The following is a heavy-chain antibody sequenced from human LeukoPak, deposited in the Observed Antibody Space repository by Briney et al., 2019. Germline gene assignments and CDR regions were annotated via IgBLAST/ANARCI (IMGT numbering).Heavy chain of an antibody. CDR2: ISSSGSTI. D-gene: IGHD3-22*01. J-gene: IGHJ4*02. V-gene: IGHV3-48*03. CDR3: ARDLSDSSKAY. Sequence: GGSLRLSCAASGFTFSSYEMNWVRQAPGKGLEWVSYISSSGSTIYYADSVKGRFTISRDNAKNSLYLQMNSLRAEDTAVYYCARDLSDSSKAYWGQGTLATVSS. CDR1: GFTFSSYE.